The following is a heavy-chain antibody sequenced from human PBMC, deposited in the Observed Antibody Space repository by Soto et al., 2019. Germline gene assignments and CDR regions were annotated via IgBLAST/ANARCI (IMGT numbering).Heavy chain of an antibody. CDR3: EVVRGVTSWIYFDY. J-gene: IGHJ4*02. V-gene: IGHV4-59*01. Sequence: SETLSLTCTVSGGSISSYYWSWIRQPPGKGLEWIGYIYYSGSTNYNPSLKSRVTISVDTSKNQFSLKLSSVTAADTAVYYCEVVRGVTSWIYFDYWGQGTLVTVSS. CDR2: IYYSGST. CDR1: GGSISSYY. D-gene: IGHD3-10*01.